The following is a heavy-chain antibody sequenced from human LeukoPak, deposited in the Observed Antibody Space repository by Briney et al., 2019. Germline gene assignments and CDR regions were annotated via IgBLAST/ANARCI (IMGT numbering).Heavy chain of an antibody. CDR1: GFTFSSYG. CDR3: AREVTTHSGPLGY. Sequence: GRSLRLSCAASGFTFSSYGMHWVRQAPGKGLEWVAVIWYDGSNKYYADSVKGRFTISRDNSKNTLYLQMNSLRAEDTAVYYCAREVTTHSGPLGYWGQGTLVTVSS. CDR2: IWYDGSNK. J-gene: IGHJ4*02. D-gene: IGHD4-17*01. V-gene: IGHV3-33*01.